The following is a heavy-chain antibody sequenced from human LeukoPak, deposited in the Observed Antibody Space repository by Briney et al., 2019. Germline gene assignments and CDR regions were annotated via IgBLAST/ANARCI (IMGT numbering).Heavy chain of an antibody. CDR2: LSGSGGST. CDR3: AKDYRFAHYYESSGYPLMSTADY. CDR1: GLTFSSYA. Sequence: GGSLRLSCAASGLTFSSYAMIWVPQAPGKGLEGVSALSGSGGSTYYAVSVKGRYTNSRDNSKNTLYLQMNSLRAADTAVYYCAKDYRFAHYYESSGYPLMSTADYWGQGTLVTVSS. D-gene: IGHD3-22*01. J-gene: IGHJ4*02. V-gene: IGHV3-23*01.